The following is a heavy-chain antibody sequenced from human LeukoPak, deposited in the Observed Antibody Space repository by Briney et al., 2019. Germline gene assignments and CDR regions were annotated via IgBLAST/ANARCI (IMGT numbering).Heavy chain of an antibody. V-gene: IGHV3-23*01. J-gene: IGHJ3*02. CDR2: ISGSGGST. CDR1: GFTFSSYA. D-gene: IGHD3-22*01. Sequence: PGGSLRLSCAASGFTFSSYAMSWVRQAPGKGLEWVSAISGSGGSTSYADSVKGRFTISRDNSKNTLYLQMNSLRAEDTAVYYCAKPNSGYYYSHAFDIWGQGTMVTVSS. CDR3: AKPNSGYYYSHAFDI.